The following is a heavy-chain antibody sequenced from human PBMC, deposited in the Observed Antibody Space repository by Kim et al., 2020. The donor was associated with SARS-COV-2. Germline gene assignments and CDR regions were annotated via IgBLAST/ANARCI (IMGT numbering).Heavy chain of an antibody. CDR1: GYSFTSYW. Sequence: GESLKISCKGSGYSFTSYWISWVRQMPGKGLEWMGRIDPSDSYTNYSPSFQGHVTISADKSISTAYLQWSSLKASDTAMYYCAFEAQTTVVKGPPGMDVWGQGTTVTVSS. CDR3: AFEAQTTVVKGPPGMDV. CDR2: IDPSDSYT. V-gene: IGHV5-10-1*01. J-gene: IGHJ6*02. D-gene: IGHD4-17*01.